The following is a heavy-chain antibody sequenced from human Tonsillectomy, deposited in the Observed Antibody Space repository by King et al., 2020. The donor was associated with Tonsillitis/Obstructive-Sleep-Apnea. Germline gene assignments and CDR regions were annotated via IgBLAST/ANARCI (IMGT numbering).Heavy chain of an antibody. D-gene: IGHD6-6*01. CDR1: GGSISSGGYY. Sequence: QLQESGPGLVKPSQTLSLTCTVSGGSISSGGYYWSWIRQHPGKGLEWMGYIYYSGSSYYNPSLKSRLTISVDTSKNQFSLKLSSVTAADTAVYYCARVIRYGSSYYYYYYMDVWGKGTTVTVSS. J-gene: IGHJ6*03. CDR2: IYYSGSS. V-gene: IGHV4-31*03. CDR3: ARVIRYGSSYYYYYYMDV.